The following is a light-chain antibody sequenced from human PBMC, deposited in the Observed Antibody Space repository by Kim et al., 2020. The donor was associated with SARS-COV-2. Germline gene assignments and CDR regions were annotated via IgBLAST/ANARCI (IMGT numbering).Light chain of an antibody. J-gene: IGLJ3*02. CDR2: YDS. V-gene: IGLV3-21*04. CDR3: QVWDSSSDHPNWV. CDR1: NIGRKS. Sequence: GKTARITCGGNNIGRKSVHWYQQKPGQAPVLVIYYDSDRPSGIPERFSGSNSGNTATLTISRVEAGDEADYYCQVWDSSSDHPNWVFGGGTQLTVL.